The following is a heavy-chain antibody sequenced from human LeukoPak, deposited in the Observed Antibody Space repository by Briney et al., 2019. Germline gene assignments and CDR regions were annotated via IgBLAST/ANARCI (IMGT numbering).Heavy chain of an antibody. Sequence: GGSLRLSCAASGFTFSNYWMTWVRQAPGKGLEWVSSISRSGSTKYYADSVKGRFTISRDNAKNSLFLQMNSLRAEDTAVYYCARVLRYCSGGNYYSGGLGYMDVWGKGTTVTIS. CDR2: ISRSGSTK. J-gene: IGHJ6*03. CDR3: ARVLRYCSGGNYYSGGLGYMDV. CDR1: GFTFSNYW. D-gene: IGHD2-15*01. V-gene: IGHV3-11*01.